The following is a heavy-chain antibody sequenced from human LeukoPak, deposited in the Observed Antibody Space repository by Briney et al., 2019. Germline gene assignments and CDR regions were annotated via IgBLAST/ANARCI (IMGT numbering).Heavy chain of an antibody. CDR3: ARDRSMAVAGGSDY. V-gene: IGHV3-33*01. CDR2: IWYDGSNK. Sequence: PGRSLRLSCAASGFTFSSYGMHWVRQAPGKGLEWVAVIWYDGSNKYYADSVKSRFTISRDNSKNTLYLQMNSLRAEDTAVYYCARDRSMAVAGGSDYWGQGTLVTVSS. D-gene: IGHD6-19*01. CDR1: GFTFSSYG. J-gene: IGHJ4*02.